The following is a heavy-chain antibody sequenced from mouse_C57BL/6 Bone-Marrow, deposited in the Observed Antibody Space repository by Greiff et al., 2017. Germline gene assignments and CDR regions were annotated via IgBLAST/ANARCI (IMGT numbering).Heavy chain of an antibody. D-gene: IGHD1-1*01. Sequence: QVQLQQSGPELVKPGASVKISCKASGYAFSSSWMNWVKQRPGKGREWLGRIYPGDGDTNYNGKFKGKATLTADKSSSTAYMQLSSLTSEDSAVYFCARPIYYYGSTWFAYWGQGTLVTVSA. CDR3: ARPIYYYGSTWFAY. CDR2: IYPGDGDT. J-gene: IGHJ3*01. CDR1: GYAFSSSW. V-gene: IGHV1-82*01.